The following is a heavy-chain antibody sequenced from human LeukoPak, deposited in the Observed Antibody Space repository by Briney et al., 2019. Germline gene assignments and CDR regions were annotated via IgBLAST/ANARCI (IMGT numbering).Heavy chain of an antibody. CDR2: ISSSSSTI. D-gene: IGHD3-10*01. J-gene: IGHJ2*01. V-gene: IGHV3-48*01. CDR3: AKDARLGDESSGSYYWYFDL. Sequence: GGSLRLSCAASGFTFSSYSMNWVRQAPGKGLEWVSYISSSSSTIYYADSVKGRFTISRDNAKNSLYLQMNSLRAEDTALYYCAKDARLGDESSGSYYWYFDLWGRGTLVTVSS. CDR1: GFTFSSYS.